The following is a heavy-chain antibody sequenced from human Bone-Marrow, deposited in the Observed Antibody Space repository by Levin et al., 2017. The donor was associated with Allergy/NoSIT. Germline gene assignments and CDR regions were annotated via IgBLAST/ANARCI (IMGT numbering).Heavy chain of an antibody. Sequence: SETLSLTCTVSGGSISSSSYYWGWIRQPPGKGLEWIGSIYYSGSTYYNPSLKSRVTISVDTSKNQFSLKLSSVTAADTAVYYCARLSYGDYEFDYWGQGTLVTVSS. J-gene: IGHJ4*02. V-gene: IGHV4-39*01. CDR3: ARLSYGDYEFDY. CDR1: GGSISSSSYY. D-gene: IGHD4-17*01. CDR2: IYYSGST.